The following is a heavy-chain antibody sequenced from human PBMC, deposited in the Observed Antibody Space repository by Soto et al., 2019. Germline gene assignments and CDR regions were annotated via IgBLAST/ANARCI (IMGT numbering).Heavy chain of an antibody. Sequence: QLQLQESGSGLVKPSQTLSLTCSVSGGSITSGGYSWSWIRQPPGKGLEWIGYISHSGSTSYNPSLTSRVTISVDRSNNQFSLKLNSVTAADTAIYYCARATAGRQGPYYFDFWGQGSLVIVSS. CDR2: ISHSGST. CDR3: ARATAGRQGPYYFDF. V-gene: IGHV4-30-2*01. J-gene: IGHJ4*02. D-gene: IGHD3-10*01. CDR1: GGSITSGGYS.